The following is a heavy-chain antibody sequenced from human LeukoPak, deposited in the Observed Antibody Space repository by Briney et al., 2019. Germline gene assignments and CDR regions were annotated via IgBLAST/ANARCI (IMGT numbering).Heavy chain of an antibody. CDR3: ARSLEYDFWSGYQAMDGMDV. CDR2: IYSGGST. V-gene: IGHV3-53*01. Sequence: GGSLRLSCADSGFTLSSNYMSSVRQALGKGLEWVSDIYSGGSTYYADSVKGRVTIPRDNSKNSLYLQMNSRRAEDTAVYYCARSLEYDFWSGYQAMDGMDVWGQGTTVTVSS. D-gene: IGHD3-3*01. CDR1: GFTLSSNY. J-gene: IGHJ6*02.